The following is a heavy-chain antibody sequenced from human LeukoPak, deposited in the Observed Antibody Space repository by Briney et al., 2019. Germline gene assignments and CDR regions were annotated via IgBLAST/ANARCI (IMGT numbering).Heavy chain of an antibody. D-gene: IGHD3-22*01. V-gene: IGHV3-33*01. CDR1: GFTFSGYG. J-gene: IGHJ4*02. CDR3: ARSIPRYDGSAYYPDY. CDR2: IWYDGSND. Sequence: GGSLRLSCAASGFTFSGYGMHWVRQAPGKGLEWEAVIWYDGSNDDYADSVKGRFTISRDNSKSTLYLQMNSLRAEDTAIYYCARSIPRYDGSAYYPDYWGQGTLVTVSS.